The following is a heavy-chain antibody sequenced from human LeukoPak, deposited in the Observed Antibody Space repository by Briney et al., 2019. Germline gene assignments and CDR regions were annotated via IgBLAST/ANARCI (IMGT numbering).Heavy chain of an antibody. J-gene: IGHJ4*02. CDR1: GGSFSGYY. CDR2: INHSGST. D-gene: IGHD5-24*01. CDR3: ARVRGSRRDGYNRRPYYFDY. Sequence: SETLSLTXAVYGGSFSGYYWSWIRQPPGKGLEWIGEINHSGSTNYNPSLKRRVTISVDTSKNQFSLKLSSVTAADTAVYYCARVRGSRRDGYNRRPYYFDYWGQGTLVTVSS. V-gene: IGHV4-34*01.